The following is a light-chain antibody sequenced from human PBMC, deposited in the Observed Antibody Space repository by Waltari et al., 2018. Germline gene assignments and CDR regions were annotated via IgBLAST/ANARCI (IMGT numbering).Light chain of an antibody. CDR3: GSYTVRDSFV. Sequence: QSALTQPPSASGSPGQSVTISCTGTSSDIGSFNYVSWFQQHPGKAPKLMIYEVTRRPSGVPNRFSGSKSGNTASLSVSGLQAEDEADYYRGSYTVRDSFVFGGGTKLTVL. CDR1: SSDIGSFNY. J-gene: IGLJ3*02. CDR2: EVT. V-gene: IGLV2-8*01.